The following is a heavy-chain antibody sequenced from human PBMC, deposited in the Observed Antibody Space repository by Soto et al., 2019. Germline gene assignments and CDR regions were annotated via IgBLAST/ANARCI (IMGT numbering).Heavy chain of an antibody. V-gene: IGHV1-69*12. Sequence: QVQLVQSGAEVKKPGSSVTVSCKASGGTFSSYTISWVRQAPGQGLEWMGGIIPIFGTANYAQKFQGRVTITADESTSTAYMELSSRRSEDMAVYYCARGNHRWLQLWYFDLWGRGTLVTVSS. CDR2: IIPIFGTA. J-gene: IGHJ2*01. CDR1: GGTFSSYT. CDR3: ARGNHRWLQLWYFDL. D-gene: IGHD5-12*01.